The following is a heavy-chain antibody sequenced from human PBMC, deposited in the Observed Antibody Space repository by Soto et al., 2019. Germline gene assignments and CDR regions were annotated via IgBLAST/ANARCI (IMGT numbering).Heavy chain of an antibody. CDR3: XXXXXXXXXXSIGDAFDM. J-gene: IGHJ3*02. Sequence: QEHLQQWGAGLLKPSETLSLTCAVYGGSLSGYYWSWIRQPPGKGLEWIGEINHSGTTHYNASLXXXXXXXXXXXXXXXXXXXXXXXXXXXXXXXXXXXXXXXXXXSIGDAFDMWGQGTLVTVSS. CDR1: GGSLSGYY. V-gene: IGHV4-34*07. CDR2: INHSGTT.